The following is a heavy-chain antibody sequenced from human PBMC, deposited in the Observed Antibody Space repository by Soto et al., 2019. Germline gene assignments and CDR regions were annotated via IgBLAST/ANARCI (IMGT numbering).Heavy chain of an antibody. J-gene: IGHJ4*02. CDR1: GFTFTSYT. Sequence: GGSLRLSCAASGFTFTSYTMNWVRQAPGKGLEWVSSISSSSDYIYYADSMKGRVTISRDDAKNSLFLDMNSLTGEDTAVYYCARARVYATGALDFWGQGTLVTVSS. CDR2: ISSSSDYI. V-gene: IGHV3-21*06. D-gene: IGHD6-13*01. CDR3: ARARVYATGALDF.